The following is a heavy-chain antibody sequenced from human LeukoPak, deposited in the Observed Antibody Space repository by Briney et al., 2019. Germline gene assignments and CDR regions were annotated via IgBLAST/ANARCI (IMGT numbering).Heavy chain of an antibody. CDR2: MRYDGSNK. CDR3: AKGYYFDILSGYSSLDS. J-gene: IGHJ4*02. V-gene: IGHV3-30*02. Sequence: GGSLRLSCAASGFTFSTFGMHWVRQAPGKGLEWVAFMRYDGSNKYYADSVKGRFTISRDDSKNTPYLQMNSLRAEDTAAYYCAKGYYFDILSGYSSLDSWGQGTLVTVSS. D-gene: IGHD3-9*01. CDR1: GFTFSTFG.